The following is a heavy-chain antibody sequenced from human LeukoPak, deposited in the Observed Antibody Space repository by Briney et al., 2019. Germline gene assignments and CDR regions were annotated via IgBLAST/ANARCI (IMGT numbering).Heavy chain of an antibody. Sequence: SETLSLTCSVSGGSISTYYWSWIRQLPGKGPEWIGYIYYTGTTNYNPSLRSRVTISVDTSRNQSSLRLSSVTAADTAVYYCAREDPQTTVPEGMDVWGHGTTVIVSS. V-gene: IGHV4-59*01. J-gene: IGHJ6*02. CDR2: IYYTGTT. CDR1: GGSISTYY. D-gene: IGHD4-17*01. CDR3: AREDPQTTVPEGMDV.